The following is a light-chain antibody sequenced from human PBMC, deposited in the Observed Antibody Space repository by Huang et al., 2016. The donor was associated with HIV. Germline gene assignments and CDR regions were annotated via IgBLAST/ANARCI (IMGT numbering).Light chain of an antibody. CDR2: ATS. V-gene: IGKV3-11*01. CDR3: QQRISWPPSYT. CDR1: QSVSSY. Sequence: EIVLTQSPATLSLSPGDRATLSCRASQSVSSYFPWYQQKPGQAPRLLIYATSNRATGVPARFSGSGSGTDFTLTISSLEPEDVANYYCQQRISWPPSYTFGQGTKVEI. J-gene: IGKJ2*01.